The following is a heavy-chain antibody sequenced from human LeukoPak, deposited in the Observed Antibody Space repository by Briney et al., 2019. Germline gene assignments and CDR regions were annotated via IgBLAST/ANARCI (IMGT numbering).Heavy chain of an antibody. J-gene: IGHJ4*02. CDR2: IIPIFGTA. CDR3: AARRDGYSYVDY. D-gene: IGHD5-24*01. V-gene: IGHV1-69*13. CDR1: GGTFSSYA. Sequence: SVKVSCKASGGTFSSYAISWVRQAPGQGLEWMGGIIPIFGTANYAQKFQGRVTITADESTSTAYMELSSLRSEDTAVYYCAARRDGYSYVDYWGQGTLVTVSS.